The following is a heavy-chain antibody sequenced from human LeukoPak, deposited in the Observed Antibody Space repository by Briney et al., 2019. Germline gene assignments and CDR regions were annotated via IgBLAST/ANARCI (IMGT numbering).Heavy chain of an antibody. CDR2: IKQDGSEK. V-gene: IGHV3-7*03. D-gene: IGHD7-27*01. CDR1: GFTFSSYW. CDR3: ARDLAWGAFDY. Sequence: GSLRLSCAASGFTFSSYWMTWVRQAPGKGLEWVANIKQDGSEKYYVDSVKGRFTISRDDSKNTLSLQMNSLRVEDTAVYYCARDLAWGAFDYWGQGTLVTVSS. J-gene: IGHJ4*02.